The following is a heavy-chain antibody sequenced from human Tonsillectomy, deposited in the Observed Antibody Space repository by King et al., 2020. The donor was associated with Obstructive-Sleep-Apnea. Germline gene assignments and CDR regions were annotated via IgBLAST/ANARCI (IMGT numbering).Heavy chain of an antibody. CDR1: GFDVCSHY. Sequence: DVQLVESGGAFVQPGGSLRLSCAASGFDVCSHYMKLVRQASGKGMEWVSGVYSDGSTYYADSVKGRFTISSDNSKNTLFLQMNSLRAEDTAVYFCARDWVLRFGELNDAFDLWGQGTIVTVSS. CDR3: ARDWVLRFGELNDAFDL. CDR2: VYSDGST. D-gene: IGHD3-16*01. J-gene: IGHJ3*01. V-gene: IGHV3-66*01.